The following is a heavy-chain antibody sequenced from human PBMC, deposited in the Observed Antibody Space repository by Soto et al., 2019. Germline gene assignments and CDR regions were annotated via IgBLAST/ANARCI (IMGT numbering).Heavy chain of an antibody. J-gene: IGHJ5*02. D-gene: IGHD6-19*01. Sequence: SGPTLVNPTHTLTLTCIFSGFSLRTSGVGVGWIRQPPGKALEWLGFIYWNDDKRYSPSLKSRLTITQDTSKNQVVLAMTNMDPVDTATYYCAKSGSSGWYGWFDPWGQGTLVTV. CDR2: IYWNDDK. CDR1: GFSLRTSGVG. CDR3: AKSGSSGWYGWFDP. V-gene: IGHV2-5*01.